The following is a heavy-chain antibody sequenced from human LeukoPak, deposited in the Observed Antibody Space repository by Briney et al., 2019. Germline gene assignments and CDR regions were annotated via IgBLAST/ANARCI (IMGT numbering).Heavy chain of an antibody. CDR3: AKDRMITFGGVIAYFDY. CDR1: GFTFSSYV. CDR2: INGGGGGT. J-gene: IGHJ4*02. D-gene: IGHD3-16*02. Sequence: TGGSLRLSCAASGFTFSSYVMSWVRQAPGKGLEWVSAINGGGGGTYYADSVKGRFTISRDNSKNTLYLQMNSLRAEDTAVYYCAKDRMITFGGVIAYFDYWGQGTLVTVSS. V-gene: IGHV3-23*01.